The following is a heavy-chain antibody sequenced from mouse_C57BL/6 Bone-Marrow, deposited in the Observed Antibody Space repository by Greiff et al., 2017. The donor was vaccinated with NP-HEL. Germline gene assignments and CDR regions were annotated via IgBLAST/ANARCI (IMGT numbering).Heavy chain of an antibody. CDR1: GFNIKDDY. Sequence: VQLQQSGAELVRPGASVKLSCTASGFNIKDDYMHWVKQRPEQGLEWIGNINPSNGGTNYNEKFKSKATLTVDKSSSTAYMQLSSLTSEDSAVYYCARGITTEVPYFDYWGQGTTLTVSS. J-gene: IGHJ2*01. CDR2: INPSNGGT. D-gene: IGHD1-1*01. CDR3: ARGITTEVPYFDY. V-gene: IGHV1-53*01.